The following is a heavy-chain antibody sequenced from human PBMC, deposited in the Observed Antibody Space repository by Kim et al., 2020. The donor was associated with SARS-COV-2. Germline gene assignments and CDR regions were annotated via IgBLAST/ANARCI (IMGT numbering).Heavy chain of an antibody. CDR2: INHSGST. J-gene: IGHJ4*02. Sequence: SETLSLTCAVYGGSFSGYYWSWIRQPPGKGLEWIGEINHSGSTNYNPSLKSRVTISVDTSKNQFSLKLSSVTAADTAVYYCARGPALWQWLDVGLDYWGQGTLVTVSS. CDR3: ARGPALWQWLDVGLDY. V-gene: IGHV4-34*01. D-gene: IGHD6-19*01. CDR1: GGSFSGYY.